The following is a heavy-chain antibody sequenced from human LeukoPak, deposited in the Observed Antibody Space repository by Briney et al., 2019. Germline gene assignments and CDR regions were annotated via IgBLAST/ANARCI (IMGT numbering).Heavy chain of an antibody. J-gene: IGHJ4*02. CDR3: AREVAYDILTGYYNNHPYFDY. CDR2: IIPILGIG. CDR1: GGTLSSYA. Sequence: SVKVSCKASGGTLSSYASSWVLQAPGQGREGIGKIIPILGIGNYAQKFQGRVTITADKSTSTAYMELSSLRSEDTAVYYCAREVAYDILTGYYNNHPYFDYWGQGTLVTVSS. V-gene: IGHV1-69*04. D-gene: IGHD3-9*01.